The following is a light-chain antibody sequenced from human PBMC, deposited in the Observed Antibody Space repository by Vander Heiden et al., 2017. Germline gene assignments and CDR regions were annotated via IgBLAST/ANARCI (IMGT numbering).Light chain of an antibody. Sequence: QSALTQPASVSGSPGQSITISCTGTSSDVGSYNLVSWYQQPPVNAPKLIISEVNKRPSGVSNRFSGSKSDNTASLTISGLQAEDEADYYCCSYAGTNTVVFGGGTKLTVL. V-gene: IGLV2-23*02. CDR1: SSDVGSYNL. J-gene: IGLJ3*02. CDR2: EVN. CDR3: CSYAGTNTVV.